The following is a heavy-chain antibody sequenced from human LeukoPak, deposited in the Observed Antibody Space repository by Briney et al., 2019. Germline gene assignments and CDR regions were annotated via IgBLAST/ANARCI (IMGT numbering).Heavy chain of an antibody. V-gene: IGHV3-11*04. Sequence: GGSLRLSCAASGFTFSDYCMSWIRQAPGKGLEWVSYISSSGSTIYYADSVKGRFTISRDNAKNSLYLQMNSLRAEDTAVYYCARRSGSYYYYYGMDVWGQGTTVTVSS. J-gene: IGHJ6*02. CDR2: ISSSGSTI. D-gene: IGHD3-10*01. CDR1: GFTFSDYC. CDR3: ARRSGSYYYYYGMDV.